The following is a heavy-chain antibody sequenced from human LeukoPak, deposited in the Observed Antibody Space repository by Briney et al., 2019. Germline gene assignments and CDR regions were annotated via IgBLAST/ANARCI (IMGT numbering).Heavy chain of an antibody. Sequence: SPTLSLTCVIAGDSVSMNSASGNWIRQSPSRGLEWLGRTYYRSKWYNDYAVSVKSRITINPNTSKNQFSLQLNSVTPEDTAMYYCARDFYPPTVITYYGLVVWGQGTTFTVSS. V-gene: IGHV6-1*01. J-gene: IGHJ6*01. CDR3: ARDFYPPTVITYYGLVV. D-gene: IGHD3-22*01. CDR2: TYYRSKWYN. CDR1: GDSVSMNSAS.